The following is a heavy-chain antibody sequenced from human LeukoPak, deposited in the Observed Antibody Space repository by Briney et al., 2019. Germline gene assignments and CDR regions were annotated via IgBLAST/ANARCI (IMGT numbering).Heavy chain of an antibody. V-gene: IGHV4-59*12. D-gene: IGHD3-10*02. J-gene: IGHJ5*02. CDR1: GGSISSYY. Sequence: SETLSLTCTVSGGSISSYYWSWIRQPPGKGLEWIGYIYYSGGTNYNPSLKSRVTISVDASKNQFSLKLSSVTAADTAVYYCARNYVSTSMRGFDPWGQGTLVTVSS. CDR3: ARNYVSTSMRGFDP. CDR2: IYYSGGT.